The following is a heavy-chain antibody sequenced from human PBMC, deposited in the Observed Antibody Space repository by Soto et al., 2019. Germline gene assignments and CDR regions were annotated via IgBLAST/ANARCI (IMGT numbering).Heavy chain of an antibody. D-gene: IGHD1-26*01. CDR2: ISSSGGST. Sequence: SLRLSCASSGFIFNNYAMNWVRQAPGKGLEWVSAISSSGGSTFYADSVKGRFTISRDNSKNTLYFQMNSLRAEDTAIYYCAKVIVGPMTFDCWGQGTLVTVSS. V-gene: IGHV3-23*01. J-gene: IGHJ4*02. CDR1: GFIFNNYA. CDR3: AKVIVGPMTFDC.